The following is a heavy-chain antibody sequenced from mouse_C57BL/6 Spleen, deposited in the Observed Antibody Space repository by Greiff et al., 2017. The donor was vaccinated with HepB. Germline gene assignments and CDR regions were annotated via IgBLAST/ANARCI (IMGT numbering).Heavy chain of an antibody. D-gene: IGHD1-1*01. V-gene: IGHV1-80*01. Sequence: VQLVESGAELVKPGASVKISCKASGYAFSSYWMNWVKQRPGKGLEWIGQIYPGDGDTNYNGKFKGKATLTADKSSSTAYMQLSSLTSEDSAVYFCARGPYGSSAAWFAYWGQGTLVTVSA. CDR3: ARGPYGSSAAWFAY. J-gene: IGHJ3*01. CDR2: IYPGDGDT. CDR1: GYAFSSYW.